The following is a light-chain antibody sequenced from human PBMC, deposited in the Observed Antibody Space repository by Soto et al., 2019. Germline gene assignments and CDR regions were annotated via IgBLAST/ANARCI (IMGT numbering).Light chain of an antibody. CDR2: GAS. J-gene: IGKJ2*01. V-gene: IGKV3-20*01. CDR1: QSIGSNY. Sequence: EVVLTQSPGTLSLSPGERATLSCRASQSIGSNYLVWYQQRPGQAPRLLIYGASSRATGVPDRFSGSESGTDFTLTISRLVPDDFAVYYCQQYGTSPKYTFGQGTKLEIK. CDR3: QQYGTSPKYT.